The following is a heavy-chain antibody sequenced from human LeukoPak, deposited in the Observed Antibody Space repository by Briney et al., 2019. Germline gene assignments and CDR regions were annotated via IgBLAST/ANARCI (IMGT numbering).Heavy chain of an antibody. CDR2: LGNDAFGSTT. D-gene: IGHD3-16*01. Sequence: GGSLRLSCAGSGFTVSTNFMSWVRQAPGKGLEWVSTLGNDAFGSTTYYADSVTGRFTISRDNSQNTLFLQMSSLTAEDTAMYYCARELGGGGLHYFDYWGRGTLVTVSS. J-gene: IGHJ4*02. CDR3: ARELGGGGLHYFDY. CDR1: GFTVSTNF. V-gene: IGHV3-53*01.